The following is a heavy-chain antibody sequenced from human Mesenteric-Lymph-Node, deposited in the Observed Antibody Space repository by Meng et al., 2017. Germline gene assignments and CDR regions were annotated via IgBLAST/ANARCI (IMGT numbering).Heavy chain of an antibody. CDR2: IYNSGST. V-gene: IGHV4-30-4*01. CDR1: VGSISSSNYY. CDR3: ARGQKGYFDL. J-gene: IGHJ2*01. Sequence: VQLQGSGPGLVTHSQPLSPTCIVSVGSISSSNYYWRWIRQPPVKGLEWSGHIYNSGSTYYNPSLKSRITISVDTSKNQFSLKLSSVTAADTAVYYCARGQKGYFDLWGRDTLVTVSS.